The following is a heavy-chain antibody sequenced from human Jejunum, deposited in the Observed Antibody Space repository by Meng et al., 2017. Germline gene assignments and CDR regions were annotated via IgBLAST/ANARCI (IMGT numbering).Heavy chain of an antibody. CDR1: GDSVSNTGAA. CDR3: ARAGTGDTRYFDF. J-gene: IGHJ4*02. Sequence: SCAISGDSVSNTGAAWHWIRQSPSRGLEWLGRTYYRSRWYIDYGESVKSRLTINPDTYTNQFSLQLTSVTPEDTAVYFCARAGTGDTRYFDFWGRGTLVTVSS. CDR2: TYYRSRWYI. D-gene: IGHD7-27*01. V-gene: IGHV6-1*01.